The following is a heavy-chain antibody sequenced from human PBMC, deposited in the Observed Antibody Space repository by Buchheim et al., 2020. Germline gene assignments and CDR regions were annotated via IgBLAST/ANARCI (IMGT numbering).Heavy chain of an antibody. CDR1: GFTFSSYG. CDR3: ARLAYHYDSSGFDY. D-gene: IGHD3-22*01. J-gene: IGHJ4*02. V-gene: IGHV3-48*03. CDR2: ISSSGSNI. Sequence: EVQLVESGGDLVQPGGSLRLSCAASGFTFSSYGMNWVRQAPGKGLEWISYISSSGSNIHHADSVKGRFTISRENAKNTMYLQMNSLRAEDTAVYYCARLAYHYDSSGFDYWGQGTL.